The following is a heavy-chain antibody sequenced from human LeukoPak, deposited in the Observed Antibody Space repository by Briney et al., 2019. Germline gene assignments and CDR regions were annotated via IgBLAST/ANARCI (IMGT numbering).Heavy chain of an antibody. CDR2: IYPGDSDT. V-gene: IGHV5-51*01. D-gene: IGHD2-2*01. J-gene: IGHJ6*02. CDR1: GYTFTNYW. Sequence: GESLKISCKGSGYTFTNYWIAWLRQMPGKGREWMGIIYPGDSDTTYSPSFQGQVTISADKSISTAYLQWSSLKASDTAMYYCARGGCGSSSGNYGLDVWGHGTTVTVSS. CDR3: ARGGCGSSSGNYGLDV.